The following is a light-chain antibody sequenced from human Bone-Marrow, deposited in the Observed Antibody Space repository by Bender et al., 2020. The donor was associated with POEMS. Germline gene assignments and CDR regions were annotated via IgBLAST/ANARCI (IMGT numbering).Light chain of an antibody. CDR2: SSH. CDR3: SSYAGSNNV. V-gene: IGLV1-44*01. CDR1: SSNIGAHA. Sequence: QSVLTQPPSASGTPGQRVTISCSGGSSNIGAHAVNWYQHLPGTAPKLLIYSSHRRPSGVPDRFSGSKSGNTASLTVSGLQAEDEADYYCSSYAGSNNVFGGGTKLTVL. J-gene: IGLJ3*02.